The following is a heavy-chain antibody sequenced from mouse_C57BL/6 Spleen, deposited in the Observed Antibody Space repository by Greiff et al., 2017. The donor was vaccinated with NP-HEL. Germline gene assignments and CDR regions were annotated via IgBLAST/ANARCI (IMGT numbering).Heavy chain of an antibody. J-gene: IGHJ1*03. V-gene: IGHV8-12*01. Sequence: QVTLKESGPGILQSSQTLSLTCSFSGFSLSTSGMGVSWIRQPSGKGLEWPAHIYWDDDKRYNPSLKSRLTISKDTSRNQVFLKITSVDTADTATYYCARNPLSWYFDVWGTGTTVTVSS. CDR2: IYWDDDK. CDR3: ARNPLSWYFDV. D-gene: IGHD1-1*02. CDR1: GFSLSTSGMG.